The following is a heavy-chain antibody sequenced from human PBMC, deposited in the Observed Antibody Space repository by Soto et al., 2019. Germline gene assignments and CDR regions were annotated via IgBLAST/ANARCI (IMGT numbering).Heavy chain of an antibody. CDR3: ARDFFDSSDYTTNWFDP. J-gene: IGHJ5*02. V-gene: IGHV4-39*01. D-gene: IGHD3-22*01. CDR1: GDSISNSRFY. CDR2: IYHTGNA. Sequence: SETLSLTCSVSGDSISNSRFYWAWIRQPPGEGLEWIGSIYHTGNAYYNPSLKSRVTIFVDTSKNQFSLKLTSVTAADTALYYCARDFFDSSDYTTNWFDPWGQGSLVTVSS.